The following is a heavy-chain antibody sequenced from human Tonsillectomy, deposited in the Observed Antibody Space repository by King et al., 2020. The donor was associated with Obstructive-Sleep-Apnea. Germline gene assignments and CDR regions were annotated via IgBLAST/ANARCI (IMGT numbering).Heavy chain of an antibody. CDR1: GGSISSSYYY. CDR2: IYYSGST. V-gene: IGHV4-39*07. J-gene: IGHJ4*02. CDR3: ASQWLVPEDLLDY. Sequence: QLQESGPGLVKPSETLSLTCSVSGGSISSSYYYWGWIRQPPGKGLEWIGSIYYSGSTYCNPSLKSRVTISVDTSKNQFSLRLSSVTAADTAVYYCASQWLVPEDLLDYWGQGTLVTVSA. D-gene: IGHD6-19*01.